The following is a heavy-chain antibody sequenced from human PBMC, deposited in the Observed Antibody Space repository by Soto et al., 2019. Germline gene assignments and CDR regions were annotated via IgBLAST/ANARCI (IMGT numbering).Heavy chain of an antibody. J-gene: IGHJ4*02. CDR3: ARVGGNWNDDYFDY. V-gene: IGHV1-8*01. CDR2: MNPNSGDT. D-gene: IGHD1-1*01. CDR1: GYTFSDHD. Sequence: GQLVQSGAEVKKPGASVKVSCKASGYTFSDHDINWVRQASGQGPEWLGWMNPNSGDTGYAQNFQGRVTMTRDTSKRTAYMELSSLRSEDTAVYYCARVGGNWNDDYFDYWGQGTLVTVSS.